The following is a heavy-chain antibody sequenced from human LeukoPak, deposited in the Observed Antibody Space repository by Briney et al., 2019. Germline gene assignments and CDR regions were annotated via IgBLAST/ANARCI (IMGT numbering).Heavy chain of an antibody. J-gene: IGHJ5*02. D-gene: IGHD3-22*01. CDR3: ARLHYYDSSGYYRFWFDP. Sequence: SETLSLTCTVSLSSISSYYWSWIPQPPGKGLEWIGYIYTSGSTNYNPNLKSRVTISVDTSKNQFSLKLSSVTAADTAVYYCARLHYYDSSGYYRFWFDPWGQGTLVTVSS. CDR2: IYTSGST. V-gene: IGHV4-4*09. CDR1: LSSISSYY.